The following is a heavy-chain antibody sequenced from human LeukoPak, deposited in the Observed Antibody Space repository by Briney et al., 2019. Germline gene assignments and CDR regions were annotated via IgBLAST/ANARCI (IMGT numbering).Heavy chain of an antibody. Sequence: SETLSLTCTVSGDSISSNDYYWGWIRQPPGKGLEWIGYIYYSGSTNYNPSLKSRVTISVDTSKNQFSLKLSSVTAADTAVYYCARDEGALAFDIWGQGTMVTVSS. CDR3: ARDEGALAFDI. CDR1: GDSISSNDYY. V-gene: IGHV4-61*08. D-gene: IGHD1-26*01. CDR2: IYYSGST. J-gene: IGHJ3*02.